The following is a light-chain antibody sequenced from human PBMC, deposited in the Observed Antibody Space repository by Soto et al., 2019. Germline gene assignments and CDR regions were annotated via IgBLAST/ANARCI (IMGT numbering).Light chain of an antibody. V-gene: IGKV4-1*01. CDR1: QSALYSSNRQNY. CDR2: WAS. Sequence: DIVMTQSPDSLAVSLGERATIYCKSSQSALYSSNRQNYLAWYQQKPGQPPQLLIYWASTRESGVPDRFSGSGSGTDFTLTISSLQAEDVAIYYCQQYYTTPLTFGGGTKVDIK. J-gene: IGKJ4*01. CDR3: QQYYTTPLT.